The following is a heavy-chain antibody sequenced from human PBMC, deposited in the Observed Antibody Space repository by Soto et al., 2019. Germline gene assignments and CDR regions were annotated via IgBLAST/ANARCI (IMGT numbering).Heavy chain of an antibody. V-gene: IGHV3-33*01. Sequence: GGSLRLSCAASEIIFNGFGMHWVRQAPGKGLEWVAVIRYDGSDIHYADSVKGRFTISRDNSKNTLYLQMDSLRGEDTAVYYCARDGVGATAYFGFFDYWGQGAPVTVSS. D-gene: IGHD1-26*01. J-gene: IGHJ4*02. CDR1: EIIFNGFG. CDR2: IRYDGSDI. CDR3: ARDGVGATAYFGFFDY.